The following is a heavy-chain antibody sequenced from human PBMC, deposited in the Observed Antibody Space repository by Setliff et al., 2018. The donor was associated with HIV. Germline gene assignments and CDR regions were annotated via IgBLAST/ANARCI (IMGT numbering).Heavy chain of an antibody. CDR2: TFDNGNT. V-gene: IGHV4-59*01. Sequence: SETLPLPCSISGGSISFYYWNWLRQTPGKGLEWIAYTFDNGNTHYNPSLESRVTLSLDTSRNLFSLRLASVTAADTAVYYCARDPGDYDRKFDHWGQGARVTVSS. J-gene: IGHJ4*02. D-gene: IGHD3-22*01. CDR1: GGSISFYY. CDR3: ARDPGDYDRKFDH.